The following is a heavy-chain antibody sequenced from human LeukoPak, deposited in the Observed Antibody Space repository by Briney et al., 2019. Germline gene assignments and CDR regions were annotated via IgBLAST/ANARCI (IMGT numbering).Heavy chain of an antibody. CDR2: IYCSGST. CDR1: GGSISSSSYY. J-gene: IGHJ3*02. CDR3: ARARNYYDSSDYYYEGDAFDI. V-gene: IGHV4-61*05. Sequence: SETLSLTRTVSGGSISSSSYYWGWIRQPPGKGLECIGYIYCSGSTHYNPSLKSRVTISVDTSKNQFSLKLSSVTAADTAVYFCARARNYYDSSDYYYEGDAFDIWGQGTMVTVSS. D-gene: IGHD3-22*01.